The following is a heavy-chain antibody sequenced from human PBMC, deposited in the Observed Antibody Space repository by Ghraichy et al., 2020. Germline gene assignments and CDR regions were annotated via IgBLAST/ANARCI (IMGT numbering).Heavy chain of an antibody. CDR1: GGSISSYY. J-gene: IGHJ1*01. CDR2: IYYSGST. Sequence: SETLSLTCTVSGGSISSYYWSWIRQPPGKGLEWIGYIYYSGSTNYNPSLKSRVTISVDTSKNQFSLRLSSVTAADTAVYYCARHRNGVSSGWYRAYFQHWGQGTLVTVPS. V-gene: IGHV4-59*08. CDR3: ARHRNGVSSGWYRAYFQH. D-gene: IGHD6-13*01.